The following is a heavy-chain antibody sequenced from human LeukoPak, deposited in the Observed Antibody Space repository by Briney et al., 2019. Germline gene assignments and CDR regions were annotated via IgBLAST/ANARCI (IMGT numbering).Heavy chain of an antibody. CDR2: IYHSGST. J-gene: IGHJ3*02. CDR3: ARDSSGFSAFDI. Sequence: SETLSLTCAVSGGSISSGGYSWSWIRQPPGKGLEWIGYIYHSGSTYYNPSLKSRVTISVDRSKNQFSLKLISVTAADTAVYYCARDSSGFSAFDIWGQGTMVTVSS. CDR1: GGSISSGGYS. V-gene: IGHV4-30-2*01.